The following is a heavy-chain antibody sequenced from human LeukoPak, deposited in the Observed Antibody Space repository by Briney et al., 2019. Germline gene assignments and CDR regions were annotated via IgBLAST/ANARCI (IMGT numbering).Heavy chain of an antibody. D-gene: IGHD6-13*01. J-gene: IGHJ5*02. V-gene: IGHV4-4*02. CDR3: ASHMAAAGTRGSDA. CDR1: DDSIYSNKW. CDR2: ISQTGTT. Sequence: SETLSLTCAVFDDSIYSNKWWSWVSQPPGKGLEWIGEISQTGTTYYDPSLKSRTTISIDRSKNHFSLTLTSATAADTAVYSCASHMAAAGTRGSDAWGPGTLVTVSS.